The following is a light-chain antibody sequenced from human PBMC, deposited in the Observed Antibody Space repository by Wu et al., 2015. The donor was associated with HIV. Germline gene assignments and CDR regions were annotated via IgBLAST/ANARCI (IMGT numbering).Light chain of an antibody. V-gene: IGKV1-9*01. CDR3: QQLNSPHT. Sequence: DIQLTQSPSFLSASVGDRVTITCRASQGISSYLAWYQQKPGKALKLLIYAASTLQSGVPSRFSGSGSGTEFTLTISSLQPEDFATYYCQQLNSPHTFGGGTKVEIK. J-gene: IGKJ4*01. CDR2: AAS. CDR1: QGISSY.